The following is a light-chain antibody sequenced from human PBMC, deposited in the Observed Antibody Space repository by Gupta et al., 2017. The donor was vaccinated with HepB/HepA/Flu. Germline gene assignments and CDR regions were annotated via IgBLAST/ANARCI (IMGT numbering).Light chain of an antibody. CDR1: QSVGTY. V-gene: IGKV3-11*01. J-gene: IGKJ3*01. Sequence: EIVLTQSPATLSLSPGERATLSCRATQSVGTYLAWYHHKPGQAPRLLIYDATNSGTCLLAGFSGSGGGADVSITISSRVQEEFAGYYCQQRSYCPLFTFGRGTKVDIK. CDR3: QQRSYCPLFT. CDR2: DAT.